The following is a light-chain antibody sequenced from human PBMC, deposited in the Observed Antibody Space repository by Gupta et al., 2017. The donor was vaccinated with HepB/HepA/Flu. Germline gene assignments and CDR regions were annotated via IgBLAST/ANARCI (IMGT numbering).Light chain of an antibody. CDR2: ANN. CDR1: RSNIGTNY. Sequence: QSVLTQPPSASATPGQRVTISCSGSRSNIGTNYVYWYEQVPGTAPKLLVYANNPRPSGVPDRFSGSNSGTSASLVISGLQSEDEAVYYCATWDDTLNAVVFGGGTKLTVL. CDR3: ATWDDTLNAVV. V-gene: IGLV1-47*01. J-gene: IGLJ2*01.